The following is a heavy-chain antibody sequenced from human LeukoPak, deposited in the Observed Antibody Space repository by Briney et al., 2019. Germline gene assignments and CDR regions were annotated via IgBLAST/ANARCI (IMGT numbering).Heavy chain of an antibody. Sequence: GGSLRLSCAASGFTFSSYWMHWVRQAPGKGLVWVSRINSDGSSTSYADSVKGRFTISRDNAKNSLYLQMNSLRAEDTAVYYCARVGVRYSSSATFDYWGQGTLVTVSS. J-gene: IGHJ4*02. CDR2: INSDGSST. CDR3: ARVGVRYSSSATFDY. D-gene: IGHD6-6*01. CDR1: GFTFSSYW. V-gene: IGHV3-74*01.